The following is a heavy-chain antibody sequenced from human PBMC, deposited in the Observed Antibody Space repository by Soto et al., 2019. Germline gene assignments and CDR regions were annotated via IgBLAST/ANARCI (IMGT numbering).Heavy chain of an antibody. CDR2: IYYSGST. V-gene: IGHV4-39*01. J-gene: IGHJ4*02. D-gene: IGHD6-6*01. Sequence: PSETLSLTCTVSGGSISSSSYYWGWIRQPPGKGLEWIGSIYYSGSTYYNPSLKSRVTISVDTSKNQFSLKLSSVTAADTAVYYCARLRGWITSVLGEDIAALPLNWGQGTLVTVSS. CDR1: GGSISSSSYY. CDR3: ARLRGWITSVLGEDIAALPLN.